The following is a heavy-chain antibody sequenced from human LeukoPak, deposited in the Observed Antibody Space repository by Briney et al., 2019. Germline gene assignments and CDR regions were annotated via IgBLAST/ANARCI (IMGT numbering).Heavy chain of an antibody. D-gene: IGHD3-16*01. CDR1: GFTFSTYW. V-gene: IGHV3-74*01. CDR3: VRGAYYFYGMDV. CDR2: INGDGSDT. Sequence: PGGSLRLSCAASGFTFSTYWMHWVRQAPGKGLVWVAQINGDGSDTSYADSMKGRFTISRDNAKNTLYLHINSLRAEDTSVFYCVRGAYYFYGMDVWGQGPRSPPP. J-gene: IGHJ6*02.